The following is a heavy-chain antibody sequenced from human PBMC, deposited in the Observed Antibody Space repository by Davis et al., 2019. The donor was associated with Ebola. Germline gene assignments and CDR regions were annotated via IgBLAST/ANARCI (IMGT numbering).Heavy chain of an antibody. J-gene: IGHJ6*04. Sequence: ASVKVSCKASGYTFTSYAMHWVRQAPGQGLEWMGRINPHGGDTIYRQKFQGRVTMASDTPINTAYMELSRLASDDTAVYFCARGHGGNHHLYYGLDVWGKGTTITVSS. CDR3: ARGHGGNHHLYYGLDV. D-gene: IGHD4-23*01. V-gene: IGHV1-2*06. CDR1: GYTFTSYA. CDR2: INPHGGDT.